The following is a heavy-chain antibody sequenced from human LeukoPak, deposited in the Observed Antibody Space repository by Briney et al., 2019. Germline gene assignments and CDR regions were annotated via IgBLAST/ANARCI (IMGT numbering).Heavy chain of an antibody. CDR3: ARLRAAAGTGGYYYYYMDV. Sequence: SVTVSCKASGGTFISYAISWVRQAPGQGLEWMGGIIPIFGTANYAQKFQGRVTITTDESTSTAYMELSSLRSEDTAVYYCARLRAAAGTGGYYYYYMDVWGKGTTVTVSS. J-gene: IGHJ6*03. D-gene: IGHD6-13*01. V-gene: IGHV1-69*05. CDR2: IIPIFGTA. CDR1: GGTFISYA.